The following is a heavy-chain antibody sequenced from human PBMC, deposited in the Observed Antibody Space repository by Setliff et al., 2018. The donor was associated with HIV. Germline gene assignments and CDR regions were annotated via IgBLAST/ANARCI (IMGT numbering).Heavy chain of an antibody. CDR3: ARDRIEVVVDGPHDVFDV. CDR1: GDSIGYYY. J-gene: IGHJ3*01. V-gene: IGHV4-4*07. CDR2: IHTSGST. D-gene: IGHD2-15*01. Sequence: SETLSLTCTVSGDSIGYYYWSWIRQPAGRGLEWMGRIHTSGSTNYNPSLTSRVTPSVDTSKNQFFLKLTSLSAADTAVYYCARDRIEVVVDGPHDVFDVWGRGTTVTVSS.